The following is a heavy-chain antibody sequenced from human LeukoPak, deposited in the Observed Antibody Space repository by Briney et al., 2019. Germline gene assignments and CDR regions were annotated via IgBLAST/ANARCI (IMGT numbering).Heavy chain of an antibody. V-gene: IGHV3-23*01. D-gene: IGHD6-13*01. Sequence: PGGSLRLSRAASGFTFRSYAMSWVRQAPGKGLEWVSVISGSGGSTYYADSVKGRFTISRDNSKNTLYLQMNSLRAEDTAVYYCAKDRPYSSSRAFDYWGQGTLVTVSS. CDR1: GFTFRSYA. CDR3: AKDRPYSSSRAFDY. J-gene: IGHJ4*02. CDR2: ISGSGGST.